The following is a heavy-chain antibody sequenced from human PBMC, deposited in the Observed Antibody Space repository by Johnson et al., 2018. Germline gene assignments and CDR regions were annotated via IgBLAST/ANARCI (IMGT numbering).Heavy chain of an antibody. CDR2: ISYDGSNK. Sequence: QVQLVESGGGVVQPGRSLRLSCAASGFTFSSYAMHWVRQAPGKGLEWVAVISYDGSNKYYADSVKGRFTISRDNSKNTLYLQMTRLRAEDTAVYYWARDQRLGGRYYYYYYMDVWGKGTTVTVSS. CDR1: GFTFSSYA. CDR3: ARDQRLGGRYYYYYYMDV. J-gene: IGHJ6*03. D-gene: IGHD3-16*01. V-gene: IGHV3-30-3*01.